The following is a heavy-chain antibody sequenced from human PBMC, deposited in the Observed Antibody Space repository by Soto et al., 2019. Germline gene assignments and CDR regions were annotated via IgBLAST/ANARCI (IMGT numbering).Heavy chain of an antibody. V-gene: IGHV3-23*01. J-gene: IGHJ6*03. CDR3: AGRYCTNGVCYTNYYYYIDV. CDR2: ITTSGSNT. CDR1: GFTFSTYA. Sequence: GGSLRLSCAASGFTFSTYAMSWVRQAPGKGLEWVSTITTSGSNTYYADSVQGRFTISRDNSKNTLYLQMNSLRAEDTAVYYCAGRYCTNGVCYTNYYYYIDVWGKGTTVTVSS. D-gene: IGHD2-8*01.